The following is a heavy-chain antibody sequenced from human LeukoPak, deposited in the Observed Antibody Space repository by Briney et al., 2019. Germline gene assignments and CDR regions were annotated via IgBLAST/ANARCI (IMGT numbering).Heavy chain of an antibody. J-gene: IGHJ4*02. D-gene: IGHD2-8*01. CDR1: GFTVSSNY. CDR3: ARDLGYCTNGVCHTRFDY. V-gene: IGHV3-53*01. CDR2: IYSGGST. Sequence: GGSLRLSCVASGFTVSSNYMSWVRQAPGKGLEWVSVIYSGGSTYYADSVKGRFTISRDNSKNTLYLQMNSLRAEDTAVYYCARDLGYCTNGVCHTRFDYWGQGTLVAVSS.